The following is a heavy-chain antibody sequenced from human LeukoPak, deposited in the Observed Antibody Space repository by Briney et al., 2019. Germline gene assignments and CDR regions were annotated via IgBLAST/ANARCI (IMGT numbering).Heavy chain of an antibody. Sequence: GGSLRLSCAASGFTSSDYAMSWVRQAPGKGLEWVSGISGSGGGTYYADSQKGRFTISRDNSNNTLYLQMNSLRAEDTAVYYCAKAYNWRSEYPGATAYWGQGTLVTVSS. CDR3: AKAYNWRSEYPGATAY. V-gene: IGHV3-23*01. CDR2: ISGSGGGT. CDR1: GFTSSDYA. J-gene: IGHJ4*02. D-gene: IGHD1-20*01.